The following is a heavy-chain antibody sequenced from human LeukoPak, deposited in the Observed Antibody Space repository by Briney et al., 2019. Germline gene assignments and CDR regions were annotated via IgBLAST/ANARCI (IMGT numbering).Heavy chain of an antibody. CDR1: GFIFNNYG. CDR2: LSDSGTST. CDR3: ARADGTGGPYDY. V-gene: IGHV3-23*01. Sequence: GGSLRLSCAASGFIFNNYGMSWVRQAPGKGLEWVSGLSDSGTSTYYADSVKGRFTISRDNSKNTLFLQMNSLRAEDTAVYYCARADGTGGPYDYWGQGTLVTVSS. D-gene: IGHD3/OR15-3a*01. J-gene: IGHJ4*02.